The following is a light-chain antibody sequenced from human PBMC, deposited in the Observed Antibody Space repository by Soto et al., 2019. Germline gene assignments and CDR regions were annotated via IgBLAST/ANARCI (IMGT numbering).Light chain of an antibody. CDR3: QQYENLPWT. J-gene: IGKJ1*01. V-gene: IGKV1-33*01. CDR2: DAA. CDR1: QSISSY. Sequence: DIQMTQSPSSLSASVGDRVTITCRASQSISSYLNWYQHKPGKAPKLLIFDAANLQPGVPSRFSGSGPGANFTLTISSLQPEDIATYFCQQYENLPWTFGQGTKVDIK.